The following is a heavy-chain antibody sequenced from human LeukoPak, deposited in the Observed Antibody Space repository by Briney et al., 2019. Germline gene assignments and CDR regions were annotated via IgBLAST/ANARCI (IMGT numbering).Heavy chain of an antibody. CDR3: ARAPKGYYYDSSGYPI. D-gene: IGHD3-22*01. V-gene: IGHV4-31*03. J-gene: IGHJ3*02. CDR1: GGSISSGGYY. Sequence: SGTLSLTCTVSGGSISSGGYYWSWIRQHPGKGLEWIGYIYYSGSTYYNPSLKSRVTISVDTSKNQFSLKLSSVTAADTAVYYCARAPKGYYYDSSGYPIWGQGTMVTVSS. CDR2: IYYSGST.